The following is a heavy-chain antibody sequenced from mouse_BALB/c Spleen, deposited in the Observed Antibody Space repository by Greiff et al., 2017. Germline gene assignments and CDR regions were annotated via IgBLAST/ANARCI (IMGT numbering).Heavy chain of an antibody. J-gene: IGHJ4*01. V-gene: IGHV3-2*02. CDR1: GYSITSDYA. D-gene: IGHD1-2*01. Sequence: DVKLVESGPGLVKPSQSLSLTCTVTGYSITSDYAWNWIRQFPGNKLEWMGYISYSGSTSYNPSLKSRISITRDTSKNQFFLQLNSVTTEDTATYYCARGDYGTGYAMDYWGQGTSVTVSS. CDR3: ARGDYGTGYAMDY. CDR2: ISYSGST.